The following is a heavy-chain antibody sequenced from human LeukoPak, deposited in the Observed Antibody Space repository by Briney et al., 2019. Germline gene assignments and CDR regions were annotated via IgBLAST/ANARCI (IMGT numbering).Heavy chain of an antibody. V-gene: IGHV3-30-3*01. D-gene: IGHD2-2*03. CDR3: ARDGYCSSTSCYYFDY. Sequence: GGSLRLSCAASGFTLSSYAMHWVRQAPGKGLEWVAVISYDGSNKYYADPVKGRFTISRDNSKNTLYLQMNSLRAEDTAVYYCARDGYCSSTSCYYFDYWGQGTLVTVSS. J-gene: IGHJ4*02. CDR1: GFTLSSYA. CDR2: ISYDGSNK.